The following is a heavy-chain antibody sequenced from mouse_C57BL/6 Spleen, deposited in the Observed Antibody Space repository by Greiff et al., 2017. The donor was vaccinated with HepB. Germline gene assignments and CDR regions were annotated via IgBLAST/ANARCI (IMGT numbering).Heavy chain of an antibody. CDR3: ARSGYSKSFDY. Sequence: QVQLKQPGAELVRPGTSVKLSCKASGYTFTSYWMHWVKQRPGQGLEWIGVIDPSDSYTNYNQKFKGKATLTVDTSSSTAYMQLSSLTSEDSAVYYCARSGYSKSFDYWGQGTTLTVSS. CDR1: GYTFTSYW. V-gene: IGHV1-59*01. D-gene: IGHD2-5*01. CDR2: IDPSDSYT. J-gene: IGHJ2*01.